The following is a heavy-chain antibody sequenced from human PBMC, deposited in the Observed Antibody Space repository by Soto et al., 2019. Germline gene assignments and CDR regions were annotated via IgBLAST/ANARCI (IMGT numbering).Heavy chain of an antibody. J-gene: IGHJ6*02. CDR2: ISSSSSYI. D-gene: IGHD3-3*01. V-gene: IGHV3-21*01. CDR3: ARDQLQAIFGVVIPLADHYGMDV. CDR1: GFTFSSYS. Sequence: GGSLRLSCAASGFTFSSYSMNWVRQAPGKGLEWVSSISSSSSYIYYADSVKGRFTISRDNAKNSLYLQMNSLRAEDTAVYYCARDQLQAIFGVVIPLADHYGMDVWGQGTTVTVSS.